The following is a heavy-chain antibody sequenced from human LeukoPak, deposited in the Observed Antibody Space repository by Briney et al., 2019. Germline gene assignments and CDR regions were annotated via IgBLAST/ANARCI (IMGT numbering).Heavy chain of an antibody. D-gene: IGHD3-16*02. CDR3: ARDLVYDYVWGSYRVFDY. J-gene: IGHJ4*02. CDR1: GYTFTSYN. CDR2: ISAYNGNT. Sequence: ASVKVSCKASGYTFTSYNINWVRQAPGQGLEWMGWISAYNGNTNYAQKLQGRVTMTTDTSTSTAYMELRRLRSDDTAVYYCARDLVYDYVWGSYRVFDYWGQGTLVTVSS. V-gene: IGHV1-18*01.